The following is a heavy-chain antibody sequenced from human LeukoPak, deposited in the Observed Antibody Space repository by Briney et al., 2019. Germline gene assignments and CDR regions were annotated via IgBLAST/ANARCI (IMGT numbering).Heavy chain of an antibody. Sequence: GASVKVSCKASGYTFTSYGISWVRQAPGQGLEWMGGIIPIFGTANYAQKFQGRVTITADESTSTAYMELSSLRSEDTAVYYCARDLTMRYFDLWGRGTLVTVSS. D-gene: IGHD4/OR15-4a*01. CDR3: ARDLTMRYFDL. CDR1: GYTFTSYG. V-gene: IGHV1-69*13. J-gene: IGHJ2*01. CDR2: IIPIFGTA.